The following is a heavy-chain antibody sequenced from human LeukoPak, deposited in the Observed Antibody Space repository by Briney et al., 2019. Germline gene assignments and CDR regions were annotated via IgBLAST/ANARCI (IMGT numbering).Heavy chain of an antibody. J-gene: IGHJ4*02. CDR3: ARGHWERSGWYYFHY. D-gene: IGHD6-19*01. CDR2: IDAGNGKT. Sequence: ASVIVWCKDSEYTFTKLAIHWVGQAHGQRGEWMGWIDAGNGKTKYSQNFHRRVTITPDTSASIPYLHLSSLRSADTAVYYCARGHWERSGWYYFHYWGQGPVVTVSS. CDR1: EYTFTKLA. V-gene: IGHV1-3*01.